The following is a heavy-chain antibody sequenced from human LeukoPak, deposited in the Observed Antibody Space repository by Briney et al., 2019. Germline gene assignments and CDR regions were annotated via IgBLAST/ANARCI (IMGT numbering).Heavy chain of an antibody. CDR1: GFTVSSNY. D-gene: IGHD6-19*01. CDR2: IYSGGST. J-gene: IGHJ4*02. CDR3: ARRRHYSSGWYGLDY. Sequence: PGGSLRLSCAASGFTVSSNYMSWVRQAPGKGLEWVSVIYSGGSTYYADSVKGRFTISRDNSKNTLYLQMNSLRAEDTAMYYCARRRHYSSGWYGLDYWGQGTLVTVSS. V-gene: IGHV3-53*01.